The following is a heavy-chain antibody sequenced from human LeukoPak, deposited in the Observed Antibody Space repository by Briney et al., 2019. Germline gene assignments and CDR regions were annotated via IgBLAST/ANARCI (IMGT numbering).Heavy chain of an antibody. V-gene: IGHV3-21*01. CDR2: ISSSSGYI. Sequence: GGSLRLSCAASKFTFNNAWMSWVRQAPGKGLEWVSSISSSSGYIYYADSVKGRFTISRDNAKNSLYLQMNSLRAEDTAVYYCARDSSSSWFDYWGQGTLVTVSS. CDR1: KFTFNNAW. J-gene: IGHJ4*02. CDR3: ARDSSSSWFDY. D-gene: IGHD6-13*01.